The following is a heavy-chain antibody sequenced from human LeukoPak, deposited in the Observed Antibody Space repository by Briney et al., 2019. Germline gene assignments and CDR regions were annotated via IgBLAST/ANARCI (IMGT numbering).Heavy chain of an antibody. J-gene: IGHJ6*02. CDR3: ARSSYYDFWSGPYGMDV. CDR2: ISSSSSYI. Sequence: GGSLRLSCAASGFTFSSYSMNWVRQAPGKGLEWVSSISSSSSYIYYADPVKGRFTISRDNAKNSLYLQMNSLRAEDTAVYYCARSSYYDFWSGPYGMDVWGQGTTVTVSS. D-gene: IGHD3-3*01. V-gene: IGHV3-21*01. CDR1: GFTFSSYS.